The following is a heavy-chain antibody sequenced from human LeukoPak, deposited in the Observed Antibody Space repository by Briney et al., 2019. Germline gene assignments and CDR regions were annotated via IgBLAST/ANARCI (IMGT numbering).Heavy chain of an antibody. Sequence: GASVKVSCKASGYTFTSYDINWVRQATGQGLEWMGWMNPNSGNTGYAQKFQGRVTMTRNTSISTAYMELSSLRSEDTAVYYCARGASGYYHDYYYYMDVWGKGTTVTISS. D-gene: IGHD3-22*01. CDR1: GYTFTSYD. J-gene: IGHJ6*03. CDR3: ARGASGYYHDYYYYMDV. V-gene: IGHV1-8*01. CDR2: MNPNSGNT.